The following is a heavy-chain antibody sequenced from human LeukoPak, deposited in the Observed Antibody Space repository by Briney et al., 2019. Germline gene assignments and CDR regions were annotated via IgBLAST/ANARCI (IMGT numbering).Heavy chain of an antibody. CDR3: ARGRRVRGVNYYYYGMDV. CDR1: GGSFNGYY. CDR2: INHSGST. Sequence: SETLSLTCAVYGGSFNGYYWSWIRQPPGKGLEWIGEINHSGSTNYNPSLKSRVTISVDTSKNQFSLKLSSVTAADTAVYYCARGRRVRGVNYYYYGMDVWGQGTTVTVSS. J-gene: IGHJ6*02. D-gene: IGHD3-10*01. V-gene: IGHV4-34*01.